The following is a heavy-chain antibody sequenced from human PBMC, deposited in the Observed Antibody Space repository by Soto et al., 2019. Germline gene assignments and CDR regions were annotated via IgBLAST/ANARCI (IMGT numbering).Heavy chain of an antibody. Sequence: GSLGLSCAASGFTFSNFWMHGVRQAPGKGPVWVSRINGDGSSTSHADSVKGRFTISRDNAENTLFLQMSGLRAEDTAVYYCARAQLLPDDAFDAWGRGTVVTVSS. CDR3: ARAQLLPDDAFDA. CDR1: GFTFSNFW. CDR2: INGDGSST. J-gene: IGHJ3*01. D-gene: IGHD2-2*01. V-gene: IGHV3-74*01.